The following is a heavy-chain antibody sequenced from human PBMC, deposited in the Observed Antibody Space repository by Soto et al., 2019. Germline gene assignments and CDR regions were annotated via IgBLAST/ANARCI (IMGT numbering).Heavy chain of an antibody. CDR1: GFTFSSYA. Sequence: GGSLRLSCEASGFTFSSYAMSWVRQAPGKGLEWVSAISGSGGSTYYADSVKGRFTISRDNSKNTLYLQMNSLRAEDTDVYYCAKDEEPCYSDGANSGSEYGMDVWGQGTMVTVSS. V-gene: IGHV3-23*01. CDR3: AKDEEPCYSDGANSGSEYGMDV. CDR2: ISGSGGST. D-gene: IGHD5-18*01. J-gene: IGHJ6*02.